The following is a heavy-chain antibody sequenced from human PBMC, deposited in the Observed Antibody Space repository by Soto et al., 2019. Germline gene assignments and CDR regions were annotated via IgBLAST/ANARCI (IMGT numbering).Heavy chain of an antibody. J-gene: IGHJ5*02. CDR3: ARDPAP. V-gene: IGHV4-59*11. Sequence: PSETLSLTCSVSSGSTSNQYWSWIRQSPGKGLEWIGYIDYLDLTNYNPSLKSRVTISVDTSKNQFSLKLTSVTAADTAVYYCARDPAPWGQGTLVTVSS. CDR2: IDYLDLT. CDR1: SGSTSNQY.